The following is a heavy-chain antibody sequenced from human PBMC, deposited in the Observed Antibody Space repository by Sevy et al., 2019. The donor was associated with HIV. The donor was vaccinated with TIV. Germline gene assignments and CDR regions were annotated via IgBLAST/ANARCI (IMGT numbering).Heavy chain of an antibody. D-gene: IGHD6-13*01. CDR1: GFTFSDHY. CDR2: TRNKADSYTT. CDR3: ATHAGIAAAGRVFDY. J-gene: IGHJ4*02. Sequence: GGSLRLSCAASGFTFSDHYMEWVRQAPGKGLEWVGRTRNKADSYTTEYAASVKGRFTISRDDSKNSLYLQMNSLKTEDTAVYYCATHAGIAAAGRVFDYWGLGSRVTVS. V-gene: IGHV3-72*01.